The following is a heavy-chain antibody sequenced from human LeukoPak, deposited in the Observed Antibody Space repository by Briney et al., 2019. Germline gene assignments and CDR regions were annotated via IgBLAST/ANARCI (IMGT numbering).Heavy chain of an antibody. D-gene: IGHD3-22*01. CDR1: GFTFSSYG. J-gene: IGHJ4*02. CDR2: IRYDGSNK. Sequence: GGSLRLSCAASGFTFSSYGMHWVRQAPGKGLEWVTFIRYDGSNKYYADSVKGRFTISRDNSKNTLYLRMNSLRAEDTAVYYCAKSPFYRDSSGYSPFDYWGQGTLVTVSS. V-gene: IGHV3-30*02. CDR3: AKSPFYRDSSGYSPFDY.